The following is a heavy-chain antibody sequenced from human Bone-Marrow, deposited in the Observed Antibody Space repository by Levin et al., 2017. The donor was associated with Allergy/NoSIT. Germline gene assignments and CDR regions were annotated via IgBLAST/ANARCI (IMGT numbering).Heavy chain of an antibody. CDR1: GFTFSSYA. D-gene: IGHD1-7*01. J-gene: IGHJ4*02. Sequence: GESLKISCAASGFTFSSYAMHWVRPAPGKGLEYVSAISSNGGSTYYANSVKGRFTISRDNSKNTLYLQMGSLRAEDMAVYYCAREITGTKDYWGQGTLVTVSS. CDR2: ISSNGGST. V-gene: IGHV3-64*01. CDR3: AREITGTKDY.